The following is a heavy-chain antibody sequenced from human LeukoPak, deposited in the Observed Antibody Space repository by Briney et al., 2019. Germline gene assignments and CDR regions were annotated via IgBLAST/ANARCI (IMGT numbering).Heavy chain of an antibody. CDR3: ARGVEPLAANTLAY. D-gene: IGHD1-14*01. CDR1: GFIFSSYV. Sequence: SGGSLRLSCAASGFIFSSYVMSWVRQAPGKGLEWVSVLYSDGNTKYADSVQGRFTISRDNSKNTLYLEMNSLSPDDTAVYYCARGVEPLAANTLAYWGQGTLVTVSS. CDR2: LYSDGNT. J-gene: IGHJ4*02. V-gene: IGHV3-53*01.